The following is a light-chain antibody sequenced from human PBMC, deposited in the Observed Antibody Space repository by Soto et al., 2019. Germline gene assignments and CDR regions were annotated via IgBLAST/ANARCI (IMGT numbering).Light chain of an antibody. CDR2: EVS. Sequence: QSALTQPASVSGSPGQSITISCTGTSSDVGSYNLVSWYQQHPGKAPKLMIYEVSKRPSGVSNRFSGSKSGNTASLTISGLQAEDEADYYFCSYAGSSILFGGGTKLTVL. CDR1: SSDVGSYNL. J-gene: IGLJ2*01. V-gene: IGLV2-23*02. CDR3: CSYAGSSIL.